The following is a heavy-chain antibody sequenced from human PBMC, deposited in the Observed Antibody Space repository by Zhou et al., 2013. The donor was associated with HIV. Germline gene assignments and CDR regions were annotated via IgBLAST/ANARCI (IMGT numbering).Heavy chain of an antibody. CDR1: GGTFSSSA. V-gene: IGHV1-69*05. CDR2: VIPLFGTP. CDR3: ARGGEDLPYYYDSSLF. D-gene: IGHD3-22*01. Sequence: QVQLVQSGAEVKKPGSSVKVSCKASGGTFSSSAINWVRQAPGQGLEWIGGVIPLFGTPNYAVQFQGRLTITTDESSNTTYMALTSLRSDDTAVYYCARGGEDLPYYYDSSLFWGQGTLVIVSS. J-gene: IGHJ4*02.